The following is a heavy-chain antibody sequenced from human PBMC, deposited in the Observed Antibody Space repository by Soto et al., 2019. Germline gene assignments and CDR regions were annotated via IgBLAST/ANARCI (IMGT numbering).Heavy chain of an antibody. CDR1: GGTFSRFA. J-gene: IGHJ4*02. D-gene: IGHD3-3*01. Sequence: QVQLVQSGAEVKKPGSSVKVSCKASGGTFSRFAISWVRQAPGQGLEWMGGITPMFGTANYAKNFQGRLSITADEPTSTVYMDLRSLRYEDTAVYYCARQFDFYRSGYYYAYWGQGTLVSVSS. V-gene: IGHV1-69*01. CDR3: ARQFDFYRSGYYYAY. CDR2: ITPMFGTA.